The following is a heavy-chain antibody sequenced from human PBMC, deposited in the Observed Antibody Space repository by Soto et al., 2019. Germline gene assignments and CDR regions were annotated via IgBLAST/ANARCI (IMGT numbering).Heavy chain of an antibody. CDR2: IYPGDSDT. Sequence: PVESLKISCKGSGDSFISYWIGLVRQMPGKGLEWMGIIYPGDSDTRYSPSFQGQVTISADKSISTAYLQWSSLKASDTAMYYCARHVAVADWSYYYYYGMDVWGQGTTVTVSS. CDR3: ARHVAVADWSYYYYYGMDV. J-gene: IGHJ6*02. CDR1: GDSFISYW. D-gene: IGHD6-19*01. V-gene: IGHV5-51*01.